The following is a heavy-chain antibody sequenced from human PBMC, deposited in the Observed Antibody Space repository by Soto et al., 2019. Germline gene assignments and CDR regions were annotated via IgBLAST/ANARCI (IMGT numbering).Heavy chain of an antibody. V-gene: IGHV3-7*01. CDR3: AREHGYCSGGSCYFWFDP. CDR2: IKEDGSDK. J-gene: IGHJ5*02. D-gene: IGHD2-15*01. CDR1: GFTFSTYW. Sequence: PVGSVRLSCAASGFTFSTYWMTWVRQAPGKGLEWVANIKEDGSDKYYVDSVKGRFTISRDNAKNSLYLQMNSLRVEDTAVYYCAREHGYCSGGSCYFWFDPWGQGTLVTVSS.